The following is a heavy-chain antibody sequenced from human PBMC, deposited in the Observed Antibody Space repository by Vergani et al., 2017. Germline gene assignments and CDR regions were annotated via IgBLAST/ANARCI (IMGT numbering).Heavy chain of an antibody. CDR2: ISGSGGST. CDR1: GFTFSSYA. Sequence: EVQLLESGGGLVQPGGSLRLSCAASGFTFSSYAMSWVRQAPGKGLEWVSAISGSGGSTYYADSVKGRFTISRDNSKSTLYLQMNSLRAEDTAVYYCARGKLVGVPSDYWGQGTLVTVSS. D-gene: IGHD3-3*01. CDR3: ARGKLVGVPSDY. J-gene: IGHJ4*02. V-gene: IGHV3-23*01.